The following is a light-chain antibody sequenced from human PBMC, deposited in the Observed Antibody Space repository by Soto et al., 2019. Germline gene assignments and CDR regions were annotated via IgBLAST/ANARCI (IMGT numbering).Light chain of an antibody. CDR3: QQYGYSPPYT. Sequence: EVVMTQSPATLSVSPGERVTFSCRASQSVTTNLAWYQHKPGQSPRLLISDASTGASGIPARFSGSGSGTDFTLTISRLEPEDFAVYYCQQYGYSPPYTFGQGTTLEIK. J-gene: IGKJ2*01. V-gene: IGKV3-15*01. CDR2: DAS. CDR1: QSVTTN.